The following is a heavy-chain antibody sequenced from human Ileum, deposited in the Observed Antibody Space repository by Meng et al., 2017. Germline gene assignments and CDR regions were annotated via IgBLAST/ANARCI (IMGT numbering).Heavy chain of an antibody. V-gene: IGHV3-33*08. J-gene: IGHJ5*02. CDR3: ARDSGGYNT. CDR2: IWYDGSNK. Sequence: QVELVGSGGGLVKPGGSLRLSCSASGFTFSASGMHWVRQAPGKGLEWVAVIWYDGSNKYYADSVKGRFTISRDNSKNTLYLQMNSLRAEDTAVYYCARDSGGYNTWGQGTLVTVFS. D-gene: IGHD5-24*01. CDR1: GFTFSASG.